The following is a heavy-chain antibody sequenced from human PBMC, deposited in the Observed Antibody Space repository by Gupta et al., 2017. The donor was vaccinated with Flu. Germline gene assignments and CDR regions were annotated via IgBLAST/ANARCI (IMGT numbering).Heavy chain of an antibody. CDR3: ARTTGYGAGFDP. CDR1: GFALSNATMY. V-gene: IGHV2-26*03. CDR2: IFSNDEK. J-gene: IGHJ5*02. D-gene: IGHD5-18*01. Sequence: QITFKESGPVLVKPTKTLTLTCTISGFALSNATMYVGWIRQPSGKALEWLAQIFSNDEKSYSTTLKSRLTISKDNSKRQVVLTMTNMDPVDTATYYWARTTGYGAGFDPWGKGTMVTVSS.